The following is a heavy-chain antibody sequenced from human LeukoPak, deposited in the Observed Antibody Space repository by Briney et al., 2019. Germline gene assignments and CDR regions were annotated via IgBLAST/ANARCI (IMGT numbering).Heavy chain of an antibody. V-gene: IGHV3-53*05. CDR1: GFTVSSNY. Sequence: GGSLRLSCAASGFTVSSNYMSWVRQAPGKGLEWVSVIYSGGSTYYADSVKGRFTISRDNSKNTLYLQMNSLRAEDTAVYYCAKLGYCSGGSCYKKLYYFDYWGQGTLVTVSP. CDR3: AKLGYCSGGSCYKKLYYFDY. CDR2: IYSGGST. J-gene: IGHJ4*02. D-gene: IGHD2-15*01.